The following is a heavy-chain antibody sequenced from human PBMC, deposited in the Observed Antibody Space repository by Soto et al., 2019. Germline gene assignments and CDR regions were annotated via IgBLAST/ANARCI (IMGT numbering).Heavy chain of an antibody. V-gene: IGHV3-53*02. CDR2: IYNGGRP. CDR1: GFTVRTNF. CDR3: AKVGEIRYFDWLPPGFDY. J-gene: IGHJ4*02. Sequence: EMQLVETGGDLIQPGGSLRLSCAASGFTVRTNFMNWVRQAPGKGLEWVSIIYNGGRPDYADSVKGRFTVSRDNSKNTLYLQMNSLRVEDTGVYYCAKVGEIRYFDWLPPGFDYWGQGTLVTVSS. D-gene: IGHD3-9*01.